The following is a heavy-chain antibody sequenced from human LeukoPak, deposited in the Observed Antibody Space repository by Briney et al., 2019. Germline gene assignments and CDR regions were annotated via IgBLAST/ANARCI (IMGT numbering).Heavy chain of an antibody. Sequence: PVGSLILSCAASGFTFSSYSMNWVRQAPGKGLEWVSSISSRSSYIYYADSVKGRYTISRDNAKSSLYLQMNSLRAEDTAVYYCARDDVVRSDYWGQGTPVTVSS. CDR3: ARDDVVRSDY. J-gene: IGHJ4*02. CDR2: ISSRSSYI. D-gene: IGHD2-15*01. V-gene: IGHV3-21*01. CDR1: GFTFSSYS.